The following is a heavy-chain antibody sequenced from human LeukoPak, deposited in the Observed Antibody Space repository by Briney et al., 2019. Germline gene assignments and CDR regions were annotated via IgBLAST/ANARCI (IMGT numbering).Heavy chain of an antibody. J-gene: IGHJ4*02. CDR3: ARDDAGSRDGYNAPNDY. CDR1: GFTFGSYS. CDR2: ISSSSSYI. V-gene: IGHV3-21*01. D-gene: IGHD5-24*01. Sequence: GGSLRLSCAASGFTFGSYSMNWVRQAPGKGLEWVSSISSSSSYIYYADSVKGRFTISRDNVKNSLYLQMNSLRAEDTAVYYCARDDAGSRDGYNAPNDYWGQGTLVTVSS.